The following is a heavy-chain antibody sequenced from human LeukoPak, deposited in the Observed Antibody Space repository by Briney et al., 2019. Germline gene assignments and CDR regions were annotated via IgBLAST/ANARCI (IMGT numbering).Heavy chain of an antibody. CDR1: GFTFNNYN. Sequence: PGGSLRLSCAASGFTFNNYNMNWVRQAPGKALEWVSSITSSSTYIFYADSVKGRFSISRDNAKNSLYLQMNSLGPEDTAVYYCARDPYSGNYGNYYYYYMDVWGKGTTVTISS. CDR2: ITSSSTYI. V-gene: IGHV3-21*01. CDR3: ARDPYSGNYGNYYYYYMDV. D-gene: IGHD1-26*01. J-gene: IGHJ6*03.